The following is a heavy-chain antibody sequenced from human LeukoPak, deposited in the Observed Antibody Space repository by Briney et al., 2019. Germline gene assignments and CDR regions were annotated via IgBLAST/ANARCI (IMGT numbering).Heavy chain of an antibody. J-gene: IGHJ4*02. CDR2: IYYSGST. CDR3: ASLDTSGYYYFDY. D-gene: IGHD3-22*01. V-gene: IGHV4-59*01. Sequence: SSETLSLTCTVSGGSISSYYWSWIRQPPGKGLEWIGYIYYSGSTNYNPSLQSRVTIPVDTSKNQFSLKLSSVTAADTAIYYCASLDTSGYYYFDYWGQGTLVTVSS. CDR1: GGSISSYY.